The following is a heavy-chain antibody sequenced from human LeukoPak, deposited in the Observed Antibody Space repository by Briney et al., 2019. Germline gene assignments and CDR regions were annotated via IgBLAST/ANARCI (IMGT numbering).Heavy chain of an antibody. V-gene: IGHV6-1*01. CDR2: TYYRSKWYY. CDR1: GDSVSSNSVA. CDR3: ARGATAHFDY. Sequence: SQTLSLTCAISGDSVSSNSVAWNWVRQSPSRGLEWLGRTYYRSKWYYDYAVSVKSRMTINPDTSKNQFSLQLNSGPPEDTAVYYCARGATAHFDYWGQGTLVTVSS. D-gene: IGHD5-12*01. J-gene: IGHJ4*02.